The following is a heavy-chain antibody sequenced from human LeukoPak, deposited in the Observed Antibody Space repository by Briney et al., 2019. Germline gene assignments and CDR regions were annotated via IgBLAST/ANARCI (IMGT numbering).Heavy chain of an antibody. CDR2: IRSKAYGGTT. CDR3: TRDGSDYVWGSYRPVAGATAFDI. J-gene: IGHJ3*02. D-gene: IGHD3-16*02. Sequence: GGSLRLSCTASGFTFGDYAMSWFRQAPGKGLEWVGFIRSKAYGGTTEYAASVKGRFTISRDDSKSIAYLQMNSLKTEDTAVYYCTRDGSDYVWGSYRPVAGATAFDIWGQGTMVTVSS. V-gene: IGHV3-49*03. CDR1: GFTFGDYA.